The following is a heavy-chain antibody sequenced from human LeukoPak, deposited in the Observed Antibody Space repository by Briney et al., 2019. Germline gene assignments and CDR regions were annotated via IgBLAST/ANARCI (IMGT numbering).Heavy chain of an antibody. CDR3: AREPYSSGFNWFDP. D-gene: IGHD6-19*01. Sequence: KPSETLSLTCTVSGGPISSYYWRWIRQPAGKGLEWIGRIYTSGSTNYNPTLKSRVTMSVDTSKNQFSMKLSSVTAADTAVYYCAREPYSSGFNWFDPWGQGTLVTVSS. V-gene: IGHV4-4*07. CDR2: IYTSGST. CDR1: GGPISSYY. J-gene: IGHJ5*02.